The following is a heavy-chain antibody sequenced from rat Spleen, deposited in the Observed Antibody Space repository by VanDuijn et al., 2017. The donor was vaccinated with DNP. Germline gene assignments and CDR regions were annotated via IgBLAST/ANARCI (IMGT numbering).Heavy chain of an antibody. CDR1: GFIFSDYN. J-gene: IGHJ2*01. CDR3: VKDLRGGSAFAY. CDR2: IIYDGGST. D-gene: IGHD1-11*01. Sequence: EVQLVESGGGLVQPGRSLKLSCVASGFIFSDYNMAWVRQAPKTGLEWVANIIYDGGSTYYPDSVKARFTISRDNAENTVYLQMNSLRSEDTATYYCVKDLRGGSAFAYWGPGIMVTVSS. V-gene: IGHV5S10*01.